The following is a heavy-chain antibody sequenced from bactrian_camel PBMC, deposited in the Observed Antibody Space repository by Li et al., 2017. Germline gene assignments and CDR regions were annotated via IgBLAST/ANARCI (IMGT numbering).Heavy chain of an antibody. Sequence: DVQLVESGGGSVQTGGSLTLSCTAPGFTSNGCAMDWHRRAAGNEREWVSSIRRDGTTGYAGSVKGRFTISRDQAKDTVYLQMNSLKPEDTAMYYCEVPKVTGCFYWGQGTQVTVS. CDR3: EVPKVTGCFY. J-gene: IGHJ4*01. D-gene: IGHD2*01. CDR1: GFTSNGCA. CDR2: IRRDGTT. V-gene: IGHV3S42*01.